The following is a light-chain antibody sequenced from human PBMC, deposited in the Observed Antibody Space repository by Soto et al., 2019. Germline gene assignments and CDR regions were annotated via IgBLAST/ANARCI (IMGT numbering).Light chain of an antibody. CDR1: QSVSSSY. CDR2: GAS. V-gene: IGKV3-20*01. CDR3: QQYGSSPRT. J-gene: IGKJ1*01. Sequence: EIVLTQSPGTLSLSPGERATLSCRASQSVSSSYLAWYQQKPGQAPRLLIYGASSRAPGIPDRFSGSGSGTAFPLTISRLEPEDFAVYYCQQYGSSPRTFGQGTKVEIK.